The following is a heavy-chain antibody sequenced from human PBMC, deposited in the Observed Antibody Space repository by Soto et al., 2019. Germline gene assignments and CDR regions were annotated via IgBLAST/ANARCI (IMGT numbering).Heavy chain of an antibody. J-gene: IGHJ4*02. CDR2: IYWDDDK. CDR1: GFSLSSGAVG. CDR3: AETPTSGCGVPSYFDY. V-gene: IGHV2-5*02. Sequence: SGPTLVNPTQALTLSCTFSGFSLSSGAVGVGWIRQPPGKALEWLALIYWDDDKRYMPSLKSRLTITKDTSKNQVVLTMNDMDHVDTASYYCAETPTSGCGVPSYFDYCGQGALVTVSP. D-gene: IGHD5-12*01.